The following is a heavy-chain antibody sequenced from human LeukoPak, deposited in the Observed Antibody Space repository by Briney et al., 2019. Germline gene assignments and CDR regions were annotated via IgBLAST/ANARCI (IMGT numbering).Heavy chain of an antibody. Sequence: GGSLRLSCAASGFTFSSYAMTWVRQAPGKGLEWVSAISGSGRDTYYADSEKGRFAISRDTSKNTLSLQMHSLRVEDTAVYYCAKVVNSGDYYYFDYWGQGTLVTVSS. CDR3: AKVVNSGDYYYFDY. V-gene: IGHV3-23*01. CDR1: GFTFSSYA. J-gene: IGHJ4*02. CDR2: ISGSGRDT. D-gene: IGHD3-22*01.